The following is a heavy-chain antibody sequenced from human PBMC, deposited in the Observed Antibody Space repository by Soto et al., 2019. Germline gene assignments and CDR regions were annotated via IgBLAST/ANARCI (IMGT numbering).Heavy chain of an antibody. CDR2: IYWDDDK. CDR1: GFSLSTSGVG. J-gene: IGHJ5*02. Sequence: QITLKESGPTLVKPTQTLTLTCTFSGFSLSTSGVGVGWIRQPPGKALEWLALIYWDDDKRYSPSLKSRLTITKDTSKNQVVPTMTNMDPVDTAPYSGAHTPPVPPPRTPRRYNWFDPWGQGTLVTVSS. V-gene: IGHV2-5*02. D-gene: IGHD2-15*01. CDR3: AHTPPVPPPRTPRRYNWFDP.